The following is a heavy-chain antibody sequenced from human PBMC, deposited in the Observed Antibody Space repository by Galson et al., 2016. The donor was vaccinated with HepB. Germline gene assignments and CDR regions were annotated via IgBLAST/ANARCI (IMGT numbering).Heavy chain of an antibody. CDR1: GFTFTTYW. J-gene: IGHJ6*02. D-gene: IGHD3-10*01. CDR2: VNTDESTR. Sequence: SLRLSCAASGFTFTTYWMHWVRQAPGKGLVWVSRVNTDESTRIYADSVKGRFAISRDNAKNTLYLQMNSLRAEDTALYQCARGLVGSGMDVWGQGTTVTVSS. CDR3: ARGLVGSGMDV. V-gene: IGHV3-74*01.